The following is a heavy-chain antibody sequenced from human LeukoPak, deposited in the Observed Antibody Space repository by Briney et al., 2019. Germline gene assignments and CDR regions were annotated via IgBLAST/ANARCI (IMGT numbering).Heavy chain of an antibody. CDR2: TSYDGSDT. CDR1: GFTFSRYG. V-gene: IGHV3-30*18. J-gene: IGHJ4*02. D-gene: IGHD6-19*01. Sequence: GTSLRLSCAVSGFTFSRYGMHWVRQAPGKGLEWVAVTSYDGSDTYYADSVKGRFTISRDNSKNTLYLQINSLRAEDTAVYYCAKDRWIRRISLAGQDYWGQGTLVTVSS. CDR3: AKDRWIRRISLAGQDY.